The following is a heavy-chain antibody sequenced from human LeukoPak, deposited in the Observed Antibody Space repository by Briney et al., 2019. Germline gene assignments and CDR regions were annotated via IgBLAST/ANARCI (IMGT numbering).Heavy chain of an antibody. V-gene: IGHV4-34*01. Sequence: SETLSLTCAVYGGSFSGYYWSWTRQPPGKGLEWIGEINHSGSTNYNPSLKSRVTISVDTSKNQFSLKLSSVTAADTAVYYCARGGRLRFLDRLTWFDPWGQGTLVTVSS. D-gene: IGHD3-3*01. CDR3: ARGGRLRFLDRLTWFDP. CDR1: GGSFSGYY. CDR2: INHSGST. J-gene: IGHJ5*02.